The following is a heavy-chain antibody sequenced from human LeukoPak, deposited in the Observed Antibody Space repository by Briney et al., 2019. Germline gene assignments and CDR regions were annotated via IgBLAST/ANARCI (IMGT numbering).Heavy chain of an antibody. J-gene: IGHJ4*02. Sequence: GESLKISCKGSGYSFTSYWIGWVRQMPGKGLEWMGIIYPGDSDTRYSPSFQGQVTISADKSISTAYLQWSSLKASDTAMYYCARRLVPAAINDYFDYWGQGTLVTVSS. V-gene: IGHV5-51*01. CDR3: ARRLVPAAINDYFDY. CDR1: GYSFTSYW. D-gene: IGHD2-2*02. CDR2: IYPGDSDT.